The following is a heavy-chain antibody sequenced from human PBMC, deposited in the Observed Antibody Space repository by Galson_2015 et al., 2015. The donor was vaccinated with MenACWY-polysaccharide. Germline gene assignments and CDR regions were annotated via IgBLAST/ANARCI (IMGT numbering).Heavy chain of an antibody. CDR1: GGTFSNSGFYA. CDR3: ARDGYCSGGSCYFNYYYALDA. Sequence: SVKVSCKASGGTFSNSGFYAISWVRQAPGQGLEWMGRIIPSLGKPNYAEKFQGRVAITADKSTSTAYMELRRLRSEDTAVYYCARDGYCSGGSCYFNYYYALDAWGQGTTVTV. J-gene: IGHJ6*02. V-gene: IGHV1-69*04. D-gene: IGHD2-15*01. CDR2: IIPSLGKP.